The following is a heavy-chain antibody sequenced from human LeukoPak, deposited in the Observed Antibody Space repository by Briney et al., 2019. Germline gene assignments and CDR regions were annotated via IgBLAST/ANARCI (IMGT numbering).Heavy chain of an antibody. CDR2: IYYSGST. D-gene: IGHD4-11*01. CDR3: ARGGLGGITAYSNYLFDY. CDR1: GGSISNYY. Sequence: SETLSLTCTVSGGSISNYYWSWIRQPPEEGLEWIGYIYYSGSTNYNPSLKSRVTISIDTSKNQFSLNLTSVTAADTAVYYCARGGLGGITAYSNYLFDYWGQGTLVTVPS. J-gene: IGHJ4*02. V-gene: IGHV4-59*08.